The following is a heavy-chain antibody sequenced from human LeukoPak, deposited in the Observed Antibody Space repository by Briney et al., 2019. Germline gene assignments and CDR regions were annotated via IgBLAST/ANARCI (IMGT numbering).Heavy chain of an antibody. V-gene: IGHV3-48*04. CDR2: ISSISSTT. Sequence: PAGSLRLSCAASGFTFSSYSMNWVRQAPGKGLEWVSYISSISSTTYYADSVKGRFTISRDNAKNSLYLQMNSLRAEDTAVYYCARVGRYYDSSGRPFDYWGQGTLVTVSS. CDR1: GFTFSSYS. D-gene: IGHD3-22*01. J-gene: IGHJ4*02. CDR3: ARVGRYYDSSGRPFDY.